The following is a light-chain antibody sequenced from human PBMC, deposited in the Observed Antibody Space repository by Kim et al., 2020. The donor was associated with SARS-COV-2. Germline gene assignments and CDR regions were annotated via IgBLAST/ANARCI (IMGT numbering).Light chain of an antibody. V-gene: IGLV3-1*01. CDR1: KLGDRY. Sequence: SYELTQPPSVSVSPGQTASITCSGDKLGDRYTCWYQQKPGQSPVLVIYQGTRRPSGIPERFSGSNSGNTATLTISGTQAMDEADYYCQAWDSKIFGGGTKLTVL. J-gene: IGLJ2*01. CDR3: QAWDSKI. CDR2: QGT.